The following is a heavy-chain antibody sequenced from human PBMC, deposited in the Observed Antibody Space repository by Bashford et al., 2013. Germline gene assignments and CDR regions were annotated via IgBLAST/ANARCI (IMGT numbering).Heavy chain of an antibody. CDR1: LDSVISGSHY. CDR3: ARDIGRIVGTSTFDY. D-gene: IGHD1-26*01. J-gene: IGHJ4*02. V-gene: IGHV4-61*01. CDR2: IYYTGST. Sequence: SETLSLTCTVSLDSVISGSHYWSWIRQPPGKGLEWIGYIYYTGSTNYNPSLRSRVSISVDTSKNQFSLKLSSVTAADTAIYYCARDIGRIVGTSTFDYWGQGTLVTVSS.